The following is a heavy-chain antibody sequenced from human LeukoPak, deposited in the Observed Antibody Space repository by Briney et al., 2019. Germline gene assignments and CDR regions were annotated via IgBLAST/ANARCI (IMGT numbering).Heavy chain of an antibody. V-gene: IGHV4-39*07. Sequence: PSETLSLTCTVSGGSISSSSYYWGWIRQPPGKGLQWIGSIYYSGSTYYNPSLKSRVTISVDTSKNQFSLKLSSVTAADTAVYYCARTRDGGNDAFDIWGQGTMVTVSS. CDR2: IYYSGST. CDR3: ARTRDGGNDAFDI. CDR1: GGSISSSSYY. J-gene: IGHJ3*02. D-gene: IGHD4-23*01.